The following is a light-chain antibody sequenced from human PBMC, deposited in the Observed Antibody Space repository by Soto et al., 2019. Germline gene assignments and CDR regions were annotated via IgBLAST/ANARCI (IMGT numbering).Light chain of an antibody. CDR3: QEYNNWLRKT. V-gene: IGKV3-15*01. CDR2: GAS. J-gene: IGKJ1*01. Sequence: EIVMTQSPATLSVSPGERVTLSCRASQSVSSSLAWYQQKPGQAPRLLIYGASTRATGIPARFSGSGSGTEFTLTISSLQSEDFAVYYCQEYNNWLRKTFGQGTKVEIK. CDR1: QSVSSS.